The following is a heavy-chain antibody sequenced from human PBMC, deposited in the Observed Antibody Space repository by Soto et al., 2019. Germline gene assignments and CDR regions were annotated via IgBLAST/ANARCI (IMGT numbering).Heavy chain of an antibody. CDR3: ASARPGGYSYGSDYYYYGMDV. CDR1: GFTFSSYA. Sequence: GGSLRLSCVASGFTFSSYAMYWVRQAPGKGLEWVAVISYDGSNKYYADSVKGRFTISRDNSKNTLYLQMNSLRAEDTAVYYCASARPGGYSYGSDYYYYGMDVWGQGTTVTVSS. CDR2: ISYDGSNK. D-gene: IGHD5-18*01. J-gene: IGHJ6*02. V-gene: IGHV3-30-3*01.